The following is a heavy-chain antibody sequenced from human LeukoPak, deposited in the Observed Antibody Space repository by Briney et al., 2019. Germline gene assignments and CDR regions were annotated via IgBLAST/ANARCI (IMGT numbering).Heavy chain of an antibody. V-gene: IGHV3-48*03. CDR1: GFTFSSYE. D-gene: IGHD3-16*01. Sequence: GGSLRLSCAVSGFTFSSYEMNWVRQAPGKGLEWVSYISSSGSTIYYADSVKGRFTISRDNAKKSLYLQMNSLRAEDTAVYYCARARLTDYVWGRRTFDIWGQGTMVTISS. CDR2: ISSSGSTI. CDR3: ARARLTDYVWGRRTFDI. J-gene: IGHJ3*02.